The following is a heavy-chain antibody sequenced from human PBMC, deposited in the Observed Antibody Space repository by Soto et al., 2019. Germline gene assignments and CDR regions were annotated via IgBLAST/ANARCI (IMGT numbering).Heavy chain of an antibody. D-gene: IGHD3-3*01. J-gene: IGHJ5*02. Sequence: EVQLVESGGGLVQPGGSLRLSCAASGFTFSSSEMNWVRQAPGKGLEWVSYISSSGSTIYYADSVKGRFTISRDNAKNSLYLQMNSLRAEDKAVYYCAREGGDDFWSGPHNYNWFDPWGQGTLVTVSS. V-gene: IGHV3-48*03. CDR3: AREGGDDFWSGPHNYNWFDP. CDR1: GFTFSSSE. CDR2: ISSSGSTI.